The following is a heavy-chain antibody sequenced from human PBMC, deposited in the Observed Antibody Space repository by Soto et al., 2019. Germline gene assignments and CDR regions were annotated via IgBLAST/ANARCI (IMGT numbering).Heavy chain of an antibody. J-gene: IGHJ6*03. CDR1: GYTFTSYY. D-gene: IGHD5-12*01. V-gene: IGHV1-46*03. CDR2: INPGGGNT. CDR3: ARLGLHGYYMDV. Sequence: ASVKVSCKASGYTFTSYYMHWVRQAPGQGLEWMGIINPGGGNTSYAQKFQGRVTMTRDTSTSTVYMELSSLRSEDTAVYYCARLGLHGYYMDVWGKGTTVTVS.